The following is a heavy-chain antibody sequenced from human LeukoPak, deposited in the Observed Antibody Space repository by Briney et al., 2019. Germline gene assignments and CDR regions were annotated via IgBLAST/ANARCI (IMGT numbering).Heavy chain of an antibody. CDR1: GFTFSDFA. CDR2: INSNGGTT. J-gene: IGHJ4*02. D-gene: IGHD4-23*01. CDR3: VRDRGGGWYYIDC. Sequence: PGGSLRLSCVASGFTFSDFAMSWVRQAPGKGLEWVSVINSNGGTTHYAGSVKGRFSISRDNSRNTVSLQMNSLRADDTAIYYCVRDRGGGWYYIDCWGQGTLVTVSS. V-gene: IGHV3-23*01.